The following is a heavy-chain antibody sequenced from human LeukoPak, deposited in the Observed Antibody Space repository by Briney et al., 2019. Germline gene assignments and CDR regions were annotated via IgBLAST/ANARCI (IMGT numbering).Heavy chain of an antibody. V-gene: IGHV3-21*04. Sequence: PGGSLRLSCAASGFTFSSYSMNWVRQAPGKGLEWVSSISSSSSYIYYADSVKGRFTIFRDNAKNSLYLQMNSLRAEDTAVYYCARDPYYYDSSGYSPWGQGTLVTVSS. D-gene: IGHD3-22*01. CDR1: GFTFSSYS. CDR3: ARDPYYYDSSGYSP. J-gene: IGHJ4*02. CDR2: ISSSSSYI.